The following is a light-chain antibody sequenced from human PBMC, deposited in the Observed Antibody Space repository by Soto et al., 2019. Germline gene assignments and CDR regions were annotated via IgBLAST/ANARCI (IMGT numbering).Light chain of an antibody. Sequence: QSVLTRPPSASGTPGQTVFISCSGSSSNIGGTNYAYWYQQLPGAAPKLLMHSNNLRPSGVPERISGSKFGTAASLAISGLRSEDEAVYYCASWDDRLGAVIFGGGTKLTVL. CDR3: ASWDDRLGAVI. J-gene: IGLJ2*01. V-gene: IGLV1-47*02. CDR1: SSNIGGTNY. CDR2: SNN.